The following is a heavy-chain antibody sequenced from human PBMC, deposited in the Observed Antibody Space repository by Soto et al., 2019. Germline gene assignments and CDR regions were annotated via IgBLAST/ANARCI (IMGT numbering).Heavy chain of an antibody. V-gene: IGHV3-23*01. J-gene: IGHJ4*02. Sequence: EVQLLESGGGLVQPGGSLRLSCAASGFTFSSSAMNWVRQAPGKGLEWVSGISVGGRNTYYADSVKGRFTISRDNSQNTLYLQMNSLRAEDTAVYFCAKRARGSSGPFDYWGQGTLVTVSS. CDR3: AKRARGSSGPFDY. D-gene: IGHD6-19*01. CDR2: ISVGGRNT. CDR1: GFTFSSSA.